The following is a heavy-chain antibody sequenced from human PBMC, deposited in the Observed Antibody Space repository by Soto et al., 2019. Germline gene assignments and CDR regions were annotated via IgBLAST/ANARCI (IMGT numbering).Heavy chain of an antibody. D-gene: IGHD3-22*01. V-gene: IGHV1-69*13. J-gene: IGHJ4*02. CDR2: IIPIFGTA. CDR1: GGTFSSYA. CDR3: AREGYYDSRLHSG. Sequence: SVKVSCKASGGTFSSYAISWVRQAPGQGLEWMGGIIPIFGTANYAQKFQGRVTITADESTSTAYMELSSLRSEDTAVYYCAREGYYDSRLHSGWGQGTLVTVSS.